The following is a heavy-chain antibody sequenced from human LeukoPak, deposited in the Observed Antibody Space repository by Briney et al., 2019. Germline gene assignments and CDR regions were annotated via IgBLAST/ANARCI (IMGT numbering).Heavy chain of an antibody. D-gene: IGHD6-19*01. CDR2: IIPIFGTA. Sequence: ASVKVSCKASGGTFISYAISWVRQAPGQGLEWMGGIIPIFGTANYAQKFQGRVTITADESTSTAYMELSSLRSEDTAVYYCARDPLGSSGWYYFDYWGQGTLVTVSS. CDR1: GGTFISYA. V-gene: IGHV1-69*01. J-gene: IGHJ4*02. CDR3: ARDPLGSSGWYYFDY.